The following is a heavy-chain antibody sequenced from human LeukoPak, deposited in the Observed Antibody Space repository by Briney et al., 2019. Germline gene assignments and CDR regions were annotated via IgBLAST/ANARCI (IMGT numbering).Heavy chain of an antibody. Sequence: PGGSLRLSCAASGFTFSSYEMNWVRQAPGKGLEWVSYISGGGNTIYYADSVKGRFIISRDNAKNSLYLQMNSLRAEDTAVYYCARGGAYYYYMDVWGKGTTVTVSS. CDR2: ISGGGNTI. D-gene: IGHD4/OR15-4a*01. CDR1: GFTFSSYE. V-gene: IGHV3-48*03. CDR3: ARGGAYYYYMDV. J-gene: IGHJ6*03.